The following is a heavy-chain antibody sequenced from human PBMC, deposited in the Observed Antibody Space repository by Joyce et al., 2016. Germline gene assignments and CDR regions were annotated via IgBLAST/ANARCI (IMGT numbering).Heavy chain of an antibody. J-gene: IGHJ4*02. D-gene: IGHD6-13*01. CDR3: ARRKPRGIYYFDY. CDR2: INQSRNS. V-gene: IGHV4-34*02. CDR1: SGSFMGYY. Sequence: QVQLQQWGAGLLKPSETLSLTCVVSSGSFMGYYWTWIRQPPGKGLEWIGEINQSRNSNFNPSLKSRVTISIDTTKNQFSLKLRSVTAADTAVYYCARRKPRGIYYFDYWGQGTLVTVSS.